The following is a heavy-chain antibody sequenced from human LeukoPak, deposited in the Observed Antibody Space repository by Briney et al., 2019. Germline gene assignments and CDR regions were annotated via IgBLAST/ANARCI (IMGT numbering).Heavy chain of an antibody. Sequence: PGGSLRLSSAASGFTFRRHAMHWVRQAPGKGLEWVAFIRYDGSDKYYADSAKGRFTISRDNSENTLYLQMNSLRPEDTDVYYCAKGSSYCSNTRPQSYYYTDVWGQGTPVIVSS. D-gene: IGHD2-2*01. CDR1: GFTFRRHA. V-gene: IGHV3-30*02. J-gene: IGHJ6*03. CDR2: IRYDGSDK. CDR3: AKGSSYCSNTRPQSYYYTDV.